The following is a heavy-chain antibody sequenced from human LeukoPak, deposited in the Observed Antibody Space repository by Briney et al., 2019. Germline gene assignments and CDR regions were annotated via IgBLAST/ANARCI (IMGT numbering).Heavy chain of an antibody. Sequence: PGRSLRLSCAASGFTFSSYAMHWVRQAPGKGLEWVAVISYDGSNKYYADSVKGRFTISRDNSKNTLYLQMNSLRAEDTAVYYCAKERGGTTPHNAFDIWGQGTMVTVSS. CDR2: ISYDGSNK. CDR3: AKERGGTTPHNAFDI. V-gene: IGHV3-30-3*01. D-gene: IGHD4-17*01. CDR1: GFTFSSYA. J-gene: IGHJ3*02.